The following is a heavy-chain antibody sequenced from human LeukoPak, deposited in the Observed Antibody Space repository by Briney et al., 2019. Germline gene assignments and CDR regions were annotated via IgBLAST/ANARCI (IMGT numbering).Heavy chain of an antibody. Sequence: QPGGSLRLSCAASGFTFSSYGMSWVRQAPGKGLEWVAATSSSDAGTYHADSVRGRFTISRDNSKNTLYLQMNSLRAEDTAVYYCAKDLFNFGSSWYSPIDPWGQGTLVTVSS. V-gene: IGHV3-23*01. D-gene: IGHD6-13*01. J-gene: IGHJ5*02. CDR3: AKDLFNFGSSWYSPIDP. CDR1: GFTFSSYG. CDR2: TSSSDAGT.